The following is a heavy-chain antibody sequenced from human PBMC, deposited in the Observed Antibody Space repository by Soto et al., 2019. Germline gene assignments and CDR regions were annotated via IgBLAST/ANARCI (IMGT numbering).Heavy chain of an antibody. J-gene: IGHJ4*02. CDR2: INPSGGTT. CDR1: GYSFTNYY. CDR3: ARDGATMGSYYLDY. Sequence: QLQLVQSGAEVKKPGASVKVSCKASGYSFTNYYMHWVRQAPGQGLEWMGIINPSGGTTRHARKFQGRITMTIDTSTSTVYMEVSSLSSEDTAVYYCARDGATMGSYYLDYWGQGTLVTVSS. D-gene: IGHD5-12*01. V-gene: IGHV1-46*01.